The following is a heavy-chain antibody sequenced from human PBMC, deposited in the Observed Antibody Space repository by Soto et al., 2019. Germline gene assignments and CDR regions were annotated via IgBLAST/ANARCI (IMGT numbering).Heavy chain of an antibody. CDR1: GYTFTSYY. V-gene: IGHV1-46*01. D-gene: IGHD5-18*01. Sequence: ASVKVSCKASGYTFTSYYMHWVRQAPGQGPEWMGIINPSGGSTSYAQKFQGRVTMTRDTSTSTVYMELSSLRSEDTAVYYCASGDTAMVIDDYWGQGTLVTVSS. CDR2: INPSGGST. J-gene: IGHJ4*02. CDR3: ASGDTAMVIDDY.